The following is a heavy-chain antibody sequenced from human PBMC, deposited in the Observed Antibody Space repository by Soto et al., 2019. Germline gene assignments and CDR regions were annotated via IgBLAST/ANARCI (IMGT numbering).Heavy chain of an antibody. Sequence: EVQLVESGGGLVQPGGSLRLSCAASGFTFSGYWMHWVRQVPGKGLIWVARSNSDGSGISYADSVRGRFTISRDNVRNILFLQINSLRGDDSAVYYCTRDRPETQYDYHPIFDHWGQGTLVTVSS. CDR3: TRDRPETQYDYHPIFDH. J-gene: IGHJ4*02. D-gene: IGHD5-12*01. V-gene: IGHV3-74*01. CDR1: GFTFSGYW. CDR2: SNSDGSGI.